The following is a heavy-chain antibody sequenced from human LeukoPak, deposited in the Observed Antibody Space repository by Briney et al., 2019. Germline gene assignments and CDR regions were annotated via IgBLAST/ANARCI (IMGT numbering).Heavy chain of an antibody. V-gene: IGHV4-39*01. J-gene: IGHJ4*02. CDR1: GGSISSSGYY. CDR3: ARQTYSYGPYYFDF. Sequence: SETLSLTCSVSGGSISSSGYYWGWIRQPPGKGLEWIGNIYYRGSTYYNPSLKSRVAISVDTSKNQFSLKVTSVTAADTAVYYCARQTYSYGPYYFDFWGQGTLVTVSS. D-gene: IGHD5-18*01. CDR2: IYYRGST.